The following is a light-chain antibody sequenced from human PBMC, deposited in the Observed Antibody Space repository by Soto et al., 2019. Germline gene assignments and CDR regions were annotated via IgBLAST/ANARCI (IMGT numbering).Light chain of an antibody. V-gene: IGKV3-20*01. Sequence: EIVLTQAPATLSVSPGERATLSCRASQSVDKHLHWYQQKLGQAPRLLIYDASSRATGTPDRFSGTGSATDFTLTISRLEPEDFAVYQCHKYSRTPRTFRQVTTAEI. J-gene: IGKJ1*01. CDR1: QSVDKH. CDR2: DAS. CDR3: HKYSRTPRT.